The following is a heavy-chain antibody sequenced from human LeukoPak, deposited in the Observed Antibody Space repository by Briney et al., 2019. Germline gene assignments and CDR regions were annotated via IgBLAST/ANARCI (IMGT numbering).Heavy chain of an antibody. CDR2: ISGDNGNT. V-gene: IGHV1-18*01. CDR3: ARDCDRSGYYCY. Sequence: ASVKVSCKASGYTFTSYGINWARQAPGQGLEWMGWISGDNGNTYYAQKLQGRVTMTTDTSTSTAYMGLRSLRSDDTAVYYCARDCDRSGYYCYWGQGTLVTASS. J-gene: IGHJ4*02. CDR1: GYTFTSYG. D-gene: IGHD3-22*01.